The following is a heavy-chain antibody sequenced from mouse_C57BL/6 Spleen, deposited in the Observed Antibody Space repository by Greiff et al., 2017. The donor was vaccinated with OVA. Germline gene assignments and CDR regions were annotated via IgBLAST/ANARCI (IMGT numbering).Heavy chain of an antibody. CDR2: INPGSGGT. CDR3: ARWTYYYGSSNEYFDV. CDR1: GYAFTNYL. D-gene: IGHD1-1*01. J-gene: IGHJ1*03. Sequence: QVQLQQSGAELVRPGTSVKVSCKASGYAFTNYLIEWVKQRPGQGLEWIGVINPGSGGTNYNEKFKGKATLTSDKSSSTAYMQLSSLTSEDSAVYFCARWTYYYGSSNEYFDVWGTGTTVTVSS. V-gene: IGHV1-54*01.